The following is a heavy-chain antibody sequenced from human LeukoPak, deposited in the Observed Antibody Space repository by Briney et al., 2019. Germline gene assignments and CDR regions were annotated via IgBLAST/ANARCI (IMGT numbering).Heavy chain of an antibody. CDR3: EREQLERRWVGAFDI. Sequence: GGSLRLSCAASGFTFSSYSMNWVRQAPGKGLEWVSSISSSSSYIYYADSVKGRFTISIDNAKNSLYLQMNSLRAEDTAVYYCEREQLERRWVGAFDIWGQGTMVTVSS. J-gene: IGHJ3*02. D-gene: IGHD1-1*01. V-gene: IGHV3-21*01. CDR1: GFTFSSYS. CDR2: ISSSSSYI.